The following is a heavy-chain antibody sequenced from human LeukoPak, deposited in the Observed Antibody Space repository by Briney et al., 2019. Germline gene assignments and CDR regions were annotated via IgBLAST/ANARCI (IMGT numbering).Heavy chain of an antibody. V-gene: IGHV4-59*01. Sequence: PSETLSLTCTVSGGSISSYYWSWIRQPPGKGLEWIGYIYYGGSTTYNPSLKSRVTISVDTSKNQFSLKLSSVTAADTAVYYCARTGTQYYFDYWGQGTLVTVSS. CDR3: ARTGTQYYFDY. CDR1: GGSISSYY. D-gene: IGHD1-7*01. CDR2: IYYGGST. J-gene: IGHJ4*02.